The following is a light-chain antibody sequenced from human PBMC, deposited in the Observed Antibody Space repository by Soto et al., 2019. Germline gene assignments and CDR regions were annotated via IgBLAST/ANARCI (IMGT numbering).Light chain of an antibody. Sequence: DIQMTQSPSSLPAAVEDRVTITCRASQVIRSDLGWYQQKPGKAPKRLIYAASILQSGVPSRFSGSGSGTEFTLTIASLQPEDFATYYCLQYYDYPYTFGQGTKVDIK. CDR3: LQYYDYPYT. CDR2: AAS. J-gene: IGKJ2*01. CDR1: QVIRSD. V-gene: IGKV1-17*01.